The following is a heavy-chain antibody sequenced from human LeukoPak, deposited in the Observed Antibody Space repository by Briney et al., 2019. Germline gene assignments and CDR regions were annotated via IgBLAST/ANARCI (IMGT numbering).Heavy chain of an antibody. CDR2: ISNTGSPI. V-gene: IGHV3-48*01. J-gene: IGHJ1*01. Sequence: GGSLTLSCVASGLTFSTYGMNWVRQSPGKGLEWVSYISNTGSPIYYADSVKGRFTISRDNAKNSLYLQMYSLRVEDTAMYYCARGRGEHWGQGTLVTVSS. CDR3: ARGRGEH. D-gene: IGHD3-10*01. CDR1: GLTFSTYG.